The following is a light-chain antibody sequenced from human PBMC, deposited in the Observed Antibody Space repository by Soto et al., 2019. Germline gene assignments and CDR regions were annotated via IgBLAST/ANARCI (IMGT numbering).Light chain of an antibody. CDR2: GTS. V-gene: IGKV3-15*01. CDR3: QQYKNWPTIT. CDR1: QSVSSN. Sequence: EIVMTQSPATLSVSPGERATLSCRASQSVSSNLAWYQQKPGQAPRLLIYGTSTRATGIPARFSGSGSGTEFTLTISRLEPEDIALYYGQQYKNWPTITFGQGTRLEIK. J-gene: IGKJ5*01.